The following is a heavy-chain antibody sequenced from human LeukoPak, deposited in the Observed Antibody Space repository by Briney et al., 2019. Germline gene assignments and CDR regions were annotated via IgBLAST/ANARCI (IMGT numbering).Heavy chain of an antibody. Sequence: SETVSLTCTVSGGSINNYFWTWIRQPAGKGLEWIGRIYSGGSTNYNPSLKSRVTMSVDTSKKQFSLKLSSVTAADTAVYYCARDRWDLIAIDSWGQGTLVTVSS. CDR3: ARDRWDLIAIDS. J-gene: IGHJ4*02. V-gene: IGHV4-4*07. D-gene: IGHD1-26*01. CDR1: GGSINNYF. CDR2: IYSGGST.